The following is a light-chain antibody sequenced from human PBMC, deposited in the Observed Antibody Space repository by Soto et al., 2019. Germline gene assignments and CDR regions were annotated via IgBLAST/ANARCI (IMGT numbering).Light chain of an antibody. V-gene: IGLV1-40*01. CDR3: SSYAGGNNLV. CDR1: SSNIGAGYD. J-gene: IGLJ2*01. Sequence: QSVLTQPPSMSGAPGQGVTISCTGSSSNIGAGYDVHWYQQVPGTAPKLLIYGNTNRPSGVPDRFSASKSGTSASLAISGLQAEDEADYYCSSYAGGNNLVFGGGTKLTVL. CDR2: GNT.